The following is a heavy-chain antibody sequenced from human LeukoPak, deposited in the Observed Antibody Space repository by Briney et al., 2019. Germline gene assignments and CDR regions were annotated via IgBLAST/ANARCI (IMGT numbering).Heavy chain of an antibody. CDR2: INPNSGDT. J-gene: IGHJ4*02. Sequence: ASAKVSCKASGYTFTGDYIHWVRQAPGQGLEWMGWINPNSGDTNYAQTFQGRVTMTRDTSISTAYMELSRLRSDDTAVYYCARDPLESDYWGQGTLVTVSS. CDR3: ARDPLESDY. V-gene: IGHV1-2*02. CDR1: GYTFTGDY. D-gene: IGHD1-1*01.